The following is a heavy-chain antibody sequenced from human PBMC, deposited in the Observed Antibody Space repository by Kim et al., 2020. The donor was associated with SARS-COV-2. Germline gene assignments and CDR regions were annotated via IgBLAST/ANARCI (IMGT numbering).Heavy chain of an antibody. CDR2: IWYDGSNK. CDR1: GFTFSSYG. CDR3: ARGGNIVGATRNDFDY. J-gene: IGHJ4*02. V-gene: IGHV3-33*01. D-gene: IGHD1-26*01. Sequence: GGSLRLSCAASGFTFSSYGMHWVRQAPGKGLEWVAVIWYDGSNKYYADSVKGRFTISRDNSKNTLYLQMNSLRAEDTAVYYCARGGNIVGATRNDFDYWGQGTLVTVSS.